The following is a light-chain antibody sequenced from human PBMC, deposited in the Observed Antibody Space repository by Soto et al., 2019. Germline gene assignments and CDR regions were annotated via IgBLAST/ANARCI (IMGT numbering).Light chain of an antibody. CDR2: GAS. Sequence: EIGLTQSPGTLSLSPGERATLSCRASQSVSSSYLAWYQQKHGQAPRLLIYGASSRATGSPDRFSGSGSGTDFTLTISRLEPEDFAVYYFQQYGSSPWTFGQGTKVEIK. J-gene: IGKJ1*01. CDR1: QSVSSSY. V-gene: IGKV3-20*01. CDR3: QQYGSSPWT.